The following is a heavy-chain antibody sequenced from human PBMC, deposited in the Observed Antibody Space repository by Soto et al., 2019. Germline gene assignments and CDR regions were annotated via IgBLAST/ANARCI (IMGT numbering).Heavy chain of an antibody. V-gene: IGHV3-30-3*01. CDR3: ARVPDYYDSSGYYPGPFDY. J-gene: IGHJ4*02. D-gene: IGHD3-22*01. CDR1: GFTFSSYA. Sequence: GGSLRLSCAASGFTFSSYAMHWVRQAPGKGLEWVAVISYGGSNKYYADSVKGRFTISRDNSKNTLYLQMNSLRAEDTAVYYCARVPDYYDSSGYYPGPFDYWGQGTLVTVSS. CDR2: ISYGGSNK.